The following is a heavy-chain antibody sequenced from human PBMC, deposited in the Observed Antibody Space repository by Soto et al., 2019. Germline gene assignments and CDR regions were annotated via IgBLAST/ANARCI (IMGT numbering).Heavy chain of an antibody. CDR2: VYHSGST. V-gene: IGHV4-4*02. J-gene: IGHJ4*02. CDR3: ARAKLCNSLSCPHSFDT. CDR1: GGSISTNNW. Sequence: QVHLQESGPGLVNASGTLSLTCGVSGGSISTNNWWSWVRQTQGQGLEGIAEVYHSGSTNYNPSLKSRLTISVDQSKNQFSLRLTSVTAADSAVYYCARAKLCNSLSCPHSFDTWGQGTLVSVSS. D-gene: IGHD2-2*01.